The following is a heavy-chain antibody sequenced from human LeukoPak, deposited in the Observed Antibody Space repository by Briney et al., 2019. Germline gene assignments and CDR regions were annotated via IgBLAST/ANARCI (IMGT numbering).Heavy chain of an antibody. V-gene: IGHV3-30-3*01. CDR3: ARDMGGDYDH. Sequence: GGSLRLSCAVSGFTFSDSSMNWVCQAPGKGLEWVAVISFDGTNKYFADSVKGRFTISRDNSNNTLYLQMNSLRAEDTAVYYCARDMGGDYDHWGQGTLVTVSS. CDR1: GFTFSDSS. D-gene: IGHD4-17*01. CDR2: ISFDGTNK. J-gene: IGHJ5*02.